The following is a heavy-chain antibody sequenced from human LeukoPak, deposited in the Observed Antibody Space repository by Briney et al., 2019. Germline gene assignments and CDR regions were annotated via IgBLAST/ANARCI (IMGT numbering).Heavy chain of an antibody. CDR2: ISYDGSNK. V-gene: IGHV3-30-3*01. CDR3: ARVGSSWHFDY. D-gene: IGHD6-13*01. CDR1: GFTFSSYA. Sequence: PGGSLRLSCAASGFTFSSYAMHWVRQAPGKGLEWVAVISYDGSNKYYADSVKGRFTISRDNSKNTLYLQMNSLRAEDTAVYYCARVGSSWHFDYRGQGTLVTVSS. J-gene: IGHJ4*02.